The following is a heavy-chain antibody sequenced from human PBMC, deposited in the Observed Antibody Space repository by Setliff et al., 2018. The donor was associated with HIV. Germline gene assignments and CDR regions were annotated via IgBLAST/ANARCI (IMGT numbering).Heavy chain of an antibody. Sequence: SETLSLTCSVSGASISSSPYYWAWIRQPPGKGLEWIATISYSGSTHYNLALMSRVTISMDTSRNQFSVKLSSVTAADTAIYYCSTLNFPLNWFDPWGQGTPVTVSS. V-gene: IGHV4-39*01. CDR1: GASISSSPYY. CDR3: STLNFPLNWFDP. J-gene: IGHJ5*02. CDR2: ISYSGST.